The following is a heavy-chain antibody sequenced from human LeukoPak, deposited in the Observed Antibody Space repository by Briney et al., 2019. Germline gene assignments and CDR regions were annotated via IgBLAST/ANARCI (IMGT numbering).Heavy chain of an antibody. J-gene: IGHJ3*02. Sequence: ASVKVSCKASGYTFTGYYMHWVRQAPGQGLEWMGWINPNSGGTNYAQKFQGRVTMTRDTSISTAYMELSRLRSDDTAVYYCATAAYCSSTSCYTGGDAFDIWGQGTMVTVSS. V-gene: IGHV1-2*02. D-gene: IGHD2-2*02. CDR2: INPNSGGT. CDR3: ATAAYCSSTSCYTGGDAFDI. CDR1: GYTFTGYY.